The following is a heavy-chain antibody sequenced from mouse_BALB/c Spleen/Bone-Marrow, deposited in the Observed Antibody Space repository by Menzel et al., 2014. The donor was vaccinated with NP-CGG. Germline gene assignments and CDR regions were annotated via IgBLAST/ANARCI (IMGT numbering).Heavy chain of an antibody. CDR2: INNNDGNT. Sequence: EVMLVESGGGLVQPGGSLKLSCAASGFTFSSYGMSWVRQTPDNRLELVATINNNDGNTYYPDSVKGRFTISRDNAKNTLYLQMSSLKSESTAMYYCARDNYGNRFDYWGQGTTLTVSS. D-gene: IGHD1-1*01. J-gene: IGHJ2*01. CDR1: GFTFSSYG. CDR3: ARDNYGNRFDY. V-gene: IGHV5-6-3*01.